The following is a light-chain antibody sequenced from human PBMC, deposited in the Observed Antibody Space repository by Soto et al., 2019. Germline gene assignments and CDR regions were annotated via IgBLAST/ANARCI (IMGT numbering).Light chain of an antibody. V-gene: IGKV3-15*01. J-gene: IGKJ5*01. Sequence: EIVMTQSPANLSVSPGEGATLSCRASQSVSSKLAWYQQKPGQAPRLLSYGASTRATGIPARFSGSGSGTEFTLIISSLQSEDFALYYCQQHNNWPYTFGQGTRLEIK. CDR3: QQHNNWPYT. CDR1: QSVSSK. CDR2: GAS.